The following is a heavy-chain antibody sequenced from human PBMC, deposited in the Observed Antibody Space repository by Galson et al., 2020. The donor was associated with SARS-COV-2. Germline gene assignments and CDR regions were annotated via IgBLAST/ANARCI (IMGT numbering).Heavy chain of an antibody. V-gene: IGHV3-9*01. CDR3: AKASSTSCYRACSFDY. CDR2: ISWNSGSI. D-gene: IGHD2-2*02. Sequence: GGSLRLSCAASGFTFDDYAMHWVRQAPGKGLEWVSGISWNSGSIGYADSVKGRFTISRDNAKNSLYLQMNSLRAEDTALYYCAKASSTSCYRACSFDYWGQGTLVTVSS. CDR1: GFTFDDYA. J-gene: IGHJ4*02.